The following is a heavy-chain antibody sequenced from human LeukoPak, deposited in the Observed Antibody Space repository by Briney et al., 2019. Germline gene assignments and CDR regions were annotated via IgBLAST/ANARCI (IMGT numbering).Heavy chain of an antibody. V-gene: IGHV3-7*01. D-gene: IGHD2-15*01. J-gene: IGHJ4*02. Sequence: GGSLRLSCAASGFTFNKYWMSWVRQAPGKGLEWVANINKDGSETYYADSVKGRFTMSRDNAKNSLDLQMSSLRAEDTAVYYCARPELPGWSVLFDFWGQGTLVTVSS. CDR1: GFTFNKYW. CDR2: INKDGSET. CDR3: ARPELPGWSVLFDF.